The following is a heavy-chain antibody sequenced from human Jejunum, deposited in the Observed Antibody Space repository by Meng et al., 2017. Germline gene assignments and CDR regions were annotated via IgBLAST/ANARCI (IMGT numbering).Heavy chain of an antibody. D-gene: IGHD1-26*01. J-gene: IGHJ4*02. CDR3: AKDEGTTTAFDH. CDR1: GYTFTAYY. Sequence: QVHLGQSGAEVKKPGASVRVSCEASGYTFTAYYVHWVRQAPGQGLEWMGRMHPNNGDTNYAQKFQGRVTMTRATSTAYMDLSSLTSDDTAVYYCAKDEGTTTAFDHWGQGTLVTVSS. CDR2: MHPNNGDT. V-gene: IGHV1-2*06.